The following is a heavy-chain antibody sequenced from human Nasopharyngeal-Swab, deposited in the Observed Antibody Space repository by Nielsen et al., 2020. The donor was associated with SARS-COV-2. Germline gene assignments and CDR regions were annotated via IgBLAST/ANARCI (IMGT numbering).Heavy chain of an antibody. V-gene: IGHV3-48*03. CDR2: ISSSGSTI. CDR3: ARVDRITIFGVAPWAHWYFDL. J-gene: IGHJ2*01. CDR1: GFTFSSYE. Sequence: GGSLRLSCAASGFTFSSYEMTWIPEAPGKGLEWVSYISSSGSTIYYADSVKGRFTTSRDNAKNSLYLQMNSLRAEDTAVYYCARVDRITIFGVAPWAHWYFDLWGRGTLVTVSS. D-gene: IGHD3-3*01.